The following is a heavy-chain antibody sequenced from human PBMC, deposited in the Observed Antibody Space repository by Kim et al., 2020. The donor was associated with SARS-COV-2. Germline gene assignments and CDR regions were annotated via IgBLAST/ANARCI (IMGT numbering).Heavy chain of an antibody. D-gene: IGHD6-19*01. J-gene: IGHJ3*02. V-gene: IGHV5-51*01. Sequence: GESLKISCKGSGYSFTSYWIGWVRQMPGKGLEWMGIIYPGDSDTRYSPSFQGQVTISADKSISTAYLQWSSLKASDTAMYYCARRNSSGWTRYDAFDIWGQGTMVTVSS. CDR2: IYPGDSDT. CDR1: GYSFTSYW. CDR3: ARRNSSGWTRYDAFDI.